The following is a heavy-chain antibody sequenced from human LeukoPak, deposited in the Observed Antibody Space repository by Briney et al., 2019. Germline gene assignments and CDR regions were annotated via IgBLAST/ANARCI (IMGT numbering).Heavy chain of an antibody. CDR3: ARPGKNYYDFDY. J-gene: IGHJ4*02. CDR1: GYSFTSYW. V-gene: IGHV5-10-1*01. Sequence: TGESLEISCKGSGYSFTSYWISWVRQMPGKGLEWMGRIDPSDSYTNYSPSFQGHVIISADKSINTAYLQWSSLKASDTAMYYCARPGKNYYDFDYWGQGTLVSVSS. D-gene: IGHD3-22*01. CDR2: IDPSDSYT.